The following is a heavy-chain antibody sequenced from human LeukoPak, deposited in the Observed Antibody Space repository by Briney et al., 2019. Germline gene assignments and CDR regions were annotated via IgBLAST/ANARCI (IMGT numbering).Heavy chain of an antibody. CDR2: MNPNSGNT. CDR3: ARAGVVGATADY. CDR1: GYTFTSYD. V-gene: IGHV1-8*01. D-gene: IGHD1-26*01. J-gene: IGHJ4*02. Sequence: ASVKVSCKASGYTFTSYDINWVRQATGQGLEWMGWMNPNSGNTGYAQKFQGRVTMTRNTSISTAYMELSSLRSEDTAVYYCARAGVVGATADYWGQGTLVTVSS.